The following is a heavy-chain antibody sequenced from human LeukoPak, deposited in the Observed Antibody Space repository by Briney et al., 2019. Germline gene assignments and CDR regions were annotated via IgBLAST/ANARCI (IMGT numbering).Heavy chain of an antibody. CDR3: ARVSIAVAGRFDY. V-gene: IGHV1-69*04. Sequence: GASVKVSCKASGGTFSSYAISWVRQAPGQGLEWMGRIIPILGIANYAQKFQGRVTITADKSTSTAYMELSSLRSEDTAVYYSARVSIAVAGRFDYWGQGTLVTVSS. D-gene: IGHD6-19*01. CDR2: IIPILGIA. J-gene: IGHJ4*02. CDR1: GGTFSSYA.